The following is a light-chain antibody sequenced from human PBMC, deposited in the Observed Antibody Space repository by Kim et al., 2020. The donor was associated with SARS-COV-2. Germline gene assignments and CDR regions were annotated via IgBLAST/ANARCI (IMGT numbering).Light chain of an antibody. V-gene: IGKV3-15*01. Sequence: VSPGERANLSCRASQSVNNNLTWYQLKPGQAPRLVIYGASARATGIPARISGSGSGTEFTLTISSLQSEDFGAYYCHQYNDWPLTFGGGTKVDIK. J-gene: IGKJ4*01. CDR3: HQYNDWPLT. CDR1: QSVNNN. CDR2: GAS.